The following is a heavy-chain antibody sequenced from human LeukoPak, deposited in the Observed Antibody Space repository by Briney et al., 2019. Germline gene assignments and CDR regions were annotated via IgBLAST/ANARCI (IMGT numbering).Heavy chain of an antibody. CDR1: GFTFSSYG. V-gene: IGHV3-33*01. J-gene: IGHJ4*02. D-gene: IGHD1-26*01. Sequence: GRSLRLSCAASGFTFSSYGMHWVRQAPGKGLEWVAVIWYDGSNKYYADSVKGRFTTSRDNSKNTLYLQMNSLRAEDTAVYYCAREREAVFDYWGQGTLVTVSS. CDR2: IWYDGSNK. CDR3: AREREAVFDY.